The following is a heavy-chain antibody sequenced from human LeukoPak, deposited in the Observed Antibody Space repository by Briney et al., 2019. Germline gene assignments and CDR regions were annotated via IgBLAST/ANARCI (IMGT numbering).Heavy chain of an antibody. CDR3: ARDKCSGDYCYLFDY. Sequence: ALVKVSCKASGYILTSYVMHWVRQAPGQRLEWMGWINAGNGDIKYSQKFQGRVTITRDTSANTAHMELSSLRSEDTAVYYCARDKCSGDYCYLFDYWGQGTLVTVSS. J-gene: IGHJ4*02. CDR2: INAGNGDI. CDR1: GYILTSYV. V-gene: IGHV1-3*01. D-gene: IGHD2-15*01.